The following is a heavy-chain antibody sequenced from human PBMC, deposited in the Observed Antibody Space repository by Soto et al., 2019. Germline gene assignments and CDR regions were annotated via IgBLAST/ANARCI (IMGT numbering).Heavy chain of an antibody. J-gene: IGHJ3*02. V-gene: IGHV1-46*01. CDR2: INPSGGST. CDR1: GYTFTSYG. Sequence: ASVKVSCKASGYTFTSYGISWVRQAPGQGLEWMGIINPSGGSTSYAQKFQGRVTMTRDTSTSTVYMELSSLRSEDTAVHYCARSIAVATAFDIWGQGTMVTVSS. CDR3: ARSIAVATAFDI. D-gene: IGHD6-19*01.